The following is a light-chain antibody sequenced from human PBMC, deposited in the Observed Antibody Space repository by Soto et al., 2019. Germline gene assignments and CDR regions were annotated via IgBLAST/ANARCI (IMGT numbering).Light chain of an antibody. Sequence: EIVMTQSPATLSVSPGERVTLSCRASQSVGSNLAWYQQRPGQAPRLLIYGASTRAPDIPARFSASGSGTEFSLTIGSLQSEDFVVYCCQQYNDWPPPITFGRGTRLEIK. CDR2: GAS. CDR3: QQYNDWPPPIT. V-gene: IGKV3-15*01. J-gene: IGKJ5*01. CDR1: QSVGSN.